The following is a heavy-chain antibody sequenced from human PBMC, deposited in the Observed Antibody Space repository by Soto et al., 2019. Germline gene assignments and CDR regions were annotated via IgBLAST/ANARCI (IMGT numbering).Heavy chain of an antibody. CDR1: GGSISSYY. CDR2: IYYSGST. D-gene: IGHD4-17*01. J-gene: IGHJ4*02. V-gene: IGHV4-59*08. Sequence: PSETLSLTCTVSGGSISSYYWSWIRQPPGKGLEWIGYIYYSGSTNYNPSLKSRVTISVDTSKNQFSLKLSSVTAADTAVYYCARMTTVTTFYFDYWGQGTLVTVSS. CDR3: ARMTTVTTFYFDY.